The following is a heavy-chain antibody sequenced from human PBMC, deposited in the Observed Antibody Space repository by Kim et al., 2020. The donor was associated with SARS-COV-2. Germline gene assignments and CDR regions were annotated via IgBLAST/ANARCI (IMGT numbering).Heavy chain of an antibody. Sequence: GRFTISRDNAKNSLYLQMNSLRDEDTAVYYCARDSSYYYDSSGYEGAFDIWGQGTMVTVSS. J-gene: IGHJ3*02. V-gene: IGHV3-48*02. CDR3: ARDSSYYYDSSGYEGAFDI. D-gene: IGHD3-22*01.